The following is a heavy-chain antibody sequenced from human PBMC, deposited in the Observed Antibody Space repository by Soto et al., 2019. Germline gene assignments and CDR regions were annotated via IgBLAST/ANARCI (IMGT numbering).Heavy chain of an antibody. D-gene: IGHD3-22*01. CDR2: ISAYNGNT. V-gene: IGHV1-18*04. CDR3: ARDEEEGSYYDSSGYSAPDY. J-gene: IGHJ4*02. CDR1: GGTFTSYG. Sequence: ASVKVSCKASGGTFTSYGISWVRQAPGQGLEWMGWISAYNGNTNYAQKLQGRVTMTTDTSTSTAYMELRSLRSDDTAVYYCARDEEEGSYYDSSGYSAPDYWGQGTLVTVSS.